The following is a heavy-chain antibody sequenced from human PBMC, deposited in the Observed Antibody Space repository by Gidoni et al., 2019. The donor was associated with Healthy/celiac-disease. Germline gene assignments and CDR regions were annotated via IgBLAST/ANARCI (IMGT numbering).Heavy chain of an antibody. V-gene: IGHV3-23*01. CDR3: AKDRSGAIAAAGTGYFDY. Sequence: EVQLLESGGGLLQPGGSLRLSCAASGFTFSSYAMSWVRQAPGKGLEWVSAISGSGGSTYYADAVKGRFTISRDNSKNTLYLQMNSLRAEDTAVYYCAKDRSGAIAAAGTGYFDYWGQGTLVTVSS. D-gene: IGHD6-13*01. CDR2: ISGSGGST. CDR1: GFTFSSYA. J-gene: IGHJ4*02.